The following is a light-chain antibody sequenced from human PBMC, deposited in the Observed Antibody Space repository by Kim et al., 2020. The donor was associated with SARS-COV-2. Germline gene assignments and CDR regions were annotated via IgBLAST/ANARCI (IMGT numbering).Light chain of an antibody. CDR1: RSNIGSNA. V-gene: IGLV1-44*01. Sequence: GQRVPISCSGSRSNIGSNAVNWYQQLPGTAPKLLIYSNDHRPSGVPDRFSGSKSGTSASLAISGLQSEDEADYYCAAWDDSLNGVIFGGGTQLTV. CDR3: AAWDDSLNGVI. J-gene: IGLJ2*01. CDR2: SND.